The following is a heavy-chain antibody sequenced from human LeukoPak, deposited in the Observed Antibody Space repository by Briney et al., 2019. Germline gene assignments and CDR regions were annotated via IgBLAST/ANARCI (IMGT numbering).Heavy chain of an antibody. J-gene: IGHJ5*02. CDR1: GGSISSGGYY. D-gene: IGHD4-23*01. Sequence: SETLSLTCSVSGGSISSGGYYWSWIRQHPGKGLEWIGYIYYSGSTNYNPSLKSRVTISVDTSKNQFSLKLNSVTAADTAVYYCARQAVVTPYNWFDPWGQGTLVTVSS. V-gene: IGHV4-61*08. CDR2: IYYSGST. CDR3: ARQAVVTPYNWFDP.